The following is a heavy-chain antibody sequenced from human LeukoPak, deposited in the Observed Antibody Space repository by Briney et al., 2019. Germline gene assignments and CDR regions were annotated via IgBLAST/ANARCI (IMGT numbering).Heavy chain of an antibody. Sequence: ASVKVSCKASGYTFTSYGISRVRQAPGQGLEWMGWIGAYNGNTNYAQKLQGRVTMTTDTSTSTAYMELRSLRSDDTAVYYCARDLGLLAYCGGDCYSPLDYWGQGTLVTVS. J-gene: IGHJ4*02. D-gene: IGHD2-21*02. CDR1: GYTFTSYG. V-gene: IGHV1-18*01. CDR2: IGAYNGNT. CDR3: ARDLGLLAYCGGDCYSPLDY.